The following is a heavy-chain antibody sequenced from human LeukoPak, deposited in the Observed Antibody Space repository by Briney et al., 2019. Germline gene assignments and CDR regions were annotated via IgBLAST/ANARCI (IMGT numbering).Heavy chain of an antibody. CDR2: LHYSGYA. D-gene: IGHD4-11*01. V-gene: IGHV4-30-4*01. CDR3: ARRHDYSTTS. CDR1: GGSISNGDFY. J-gene: IGHJ5*02. Sequence: SETLSLTCTVSGGSISNGDFYWTWIRQPPGKGLEWIGYLHYSGYAYHNPSLKSRITTSIDTSKNQFSLKLSSVTAADTAVYYCARRHDYSTTSWGQGTLATVSS.